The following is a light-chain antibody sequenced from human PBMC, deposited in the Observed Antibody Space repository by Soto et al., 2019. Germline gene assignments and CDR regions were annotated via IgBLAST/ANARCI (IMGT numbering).Light chain of an antibody. J-gene: IGLJ1*01. CDR1: SSDVGGYNY. V-gene: IGLV2-14*01. Sequence: QSVLTQPASVSGSPGQSITISCTGTSSDVGGYNYVSWYQQHPGKAPKLMIYDVSNRPSGVSNRFSGSKSGNTASLTISGIQAEDEADYYCSSYTSSSTRVFATGTKLTVL. CDR3: SSYTSSSTRV. CDR2: DVS.